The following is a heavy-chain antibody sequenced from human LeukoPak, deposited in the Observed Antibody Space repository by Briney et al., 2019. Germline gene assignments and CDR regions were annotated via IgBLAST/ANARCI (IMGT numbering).Heavy chain of an antibody. J-gene: IGHJ5*02. D-gene: IGHD3-10*01. CDR2: FDPEDGET. CDR3: AALGMVRGFIKHWFDP. Sequence: GASVKVSCKVSGYTLTELCMHWVRQAPGKGLEWMGGFDPEDGETIYAQKFQGRVTMTEDTSTDTAYMELSSLRSEDTAVYYCAALGMVRGFIKHWFDPWGQGTLVTVSS. V-gene: IGHV1-24*01. CDR1: GYTLTELC.